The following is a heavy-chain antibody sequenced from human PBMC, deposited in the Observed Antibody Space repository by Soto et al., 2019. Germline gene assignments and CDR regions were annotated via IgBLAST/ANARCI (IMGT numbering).Heavy chain of an antibody. V-gene: IGHV4-34*01. Sequence: QVPLQQWGAGLLKPSETLSLTCAVYGGSFSGYYWSWIRQPPGKGLEWIGEINHSGSTNYNPSLKSRATISVDTSKNQFSLKLSSVTAADTAVYYCARGRMITFEVLAPDYWGQGNLVNGSS. D-gene: IGHD3-16*01. CDR1: GGSFSGYY. CDR2: INHSGST. CDR3: ARGRMITFEVLAPDY. J-gene: IGHJ4*01.